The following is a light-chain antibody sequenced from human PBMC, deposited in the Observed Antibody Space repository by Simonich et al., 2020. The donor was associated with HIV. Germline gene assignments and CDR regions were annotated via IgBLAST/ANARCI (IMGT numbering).Light chain of an antibody. Sequence: QSVLTQPPSASGTPGQRVTISCSGSSSNIGSNTVNWYQQLPGTAPKLLIYSNNQRPSGGTDRFAASKSGTSASLAISGLQSEDEADYYCAAWDDSLNGVFGGGTKLTVL. CDR2: SNN. V-gene: IGLV1-44*01. CDR3: AAWDDSLNGV. CDR1: SSNIGSNT. J-gene: IGLJ3*02.